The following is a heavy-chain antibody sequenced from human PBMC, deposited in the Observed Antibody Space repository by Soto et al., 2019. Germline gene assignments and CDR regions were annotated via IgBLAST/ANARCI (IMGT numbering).Heavy chain of an antibody. D-gene: IGHD3-10*01. J-gene: IGHJ6*02. CDR1: GGYIRSSSYY. CDR2: INYSGST. Sequence: SETLSLTCTVSGGYIRSSSYYWGWIRQPPGKGLEWIGSINYSGSTNYNPSLKSRVTISVDTSKNQFSLKLSSVTAADTAVYYCAREGITMVRGVIGYYYYGMDVWGQGTTVTVSS. V-gene: IGHV4-39*02. CDR3: AREGITMVRGVIGYYYYGMDV.